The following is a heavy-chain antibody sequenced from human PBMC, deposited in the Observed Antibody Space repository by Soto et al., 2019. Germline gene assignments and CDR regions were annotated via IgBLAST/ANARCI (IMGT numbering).Heavy chain of an antibody. V-gene: IGHV1-69*04. Sequence: ASVKVSCKASGGTFSSYTISWVRQAPGQGLEWMGRIIPILGIANYAQKFQGRVTITADKSTSTAYMELSSLRSEDTAVYYCAREFSSSSTNHYYYYMDVWGKGTTVTVSS. J-gene: IGHJ6*03. CDR3: AREFSSSSTNHYYYYMDV. CDR1: GGTFSSYT. CDR2: IIPILGIA. D-gene: IGHD6-6*01.